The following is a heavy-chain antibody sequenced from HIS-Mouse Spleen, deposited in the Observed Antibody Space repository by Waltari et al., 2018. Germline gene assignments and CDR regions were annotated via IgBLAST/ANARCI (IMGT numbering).Heavy chain of an antibody. CDR1: GGSISSSSYY. CDR2: IYYSGST. D-gene: IGHD6-13*01. CDR3: AREIPYSSSWYDWYFDL. J-gene: IGHJ2*01. Sequence: QLQLQESGPGLVKPSETLSLTCPVPGGSISSSSYYWGWIRQPPGKGLECIGSIYYSGSTYYNPSLKRRVTISVDTSKNQFALKLSSVTAADTAVYYCAREIPYSSSWYDWYFDLWGRGTLVTVSS. V-gene: IGHV4-39*07.